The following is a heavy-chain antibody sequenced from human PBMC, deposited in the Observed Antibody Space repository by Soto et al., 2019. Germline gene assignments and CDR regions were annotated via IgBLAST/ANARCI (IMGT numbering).Heavy chain of an antibody. V-gene: IGHV3-21*01. J-gene: IGHJ4*02. D-gene: IGHD6-13*01. CDR2: ISTTNSYI. CDR3: VRQYSSSSPFDY. Sequence: EVQLVESGGGLVKPGGFLRLSCAASGFSFAGYYMNWVRQAPGKGLEWVSSISTTNSYIYYPDSVKGRFTISRDNAENSLYLEMSNLRAEDTAVYFCVRQYSSSSPFDYWGQGTLVTVSS. CDR1: GFSFAGYY.